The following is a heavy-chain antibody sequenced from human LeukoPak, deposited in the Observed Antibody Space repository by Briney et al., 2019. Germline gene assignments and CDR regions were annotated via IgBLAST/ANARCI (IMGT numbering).Heavy chain of an antibody. D-gene: IGHD3-22*01. CDR3: ARGGYCYDSSGPIFDY. V-gene: IGHV3-53*01. J-gene: IGHJ4*02. Sequence: GGSLRLSCAASGFTVSSNYMSWVRQAPGKGLEWVSVIYSGGSTYYADSVKGRFTISRDNSKNTLYLQMNSLRAEDTAVYYCARGGYCYDSSGPIFDYWGQGTLVTVSS. CDR2: IYSGGST. CDR1: GFTVSSNY.